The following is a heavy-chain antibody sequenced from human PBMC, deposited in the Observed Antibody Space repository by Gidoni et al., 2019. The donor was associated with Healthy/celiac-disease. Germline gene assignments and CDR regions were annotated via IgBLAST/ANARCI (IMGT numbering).Heavy chain of an antibody. D-gene: IGHD3-22*01. J-gene: IGHJ3*02. V-gene: IGHV1-24*01. Sequence: QVQLVQSGAEVKKPGASVKVSCKVSGSTPPQLSLPWVPRATGKGLEWMGGFDPEDGETIYAQKFQGRVTMTEDTSTDTAYMELSSLRSEDTAVYYCATDLLRSRYYYDSSGYLIWAFDIWGQGTMVTVSS. CDR3: ATDLLRSRYYYDSSGYLIWAFDI. CDR2: FDPEDGET. CDR1: GSTPPQLS.